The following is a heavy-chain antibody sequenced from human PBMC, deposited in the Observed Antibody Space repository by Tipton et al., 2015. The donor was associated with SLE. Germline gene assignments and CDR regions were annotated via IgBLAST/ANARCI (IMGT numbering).Heavy chain of an antibody. CDR2: TSKSGST. J-gene: IGHJ6*03. CDR3: ARDQTTVVTRGYYYYYMDV. Sequence: TLSLTCTVSGGSISSDDYYWTWIRQHPGKGLEWIGYTSKSGSTYYTPSLKSRVTISVDTSKNQLSLKLSSVTAADTAVYYCARDQTTVVTRGYYYYYMDVWGKGTTVTVSS. CDR1: GGSISSDDYY. V-gene: IGHV4-31*03. D-gene: IGHD4-23*01.